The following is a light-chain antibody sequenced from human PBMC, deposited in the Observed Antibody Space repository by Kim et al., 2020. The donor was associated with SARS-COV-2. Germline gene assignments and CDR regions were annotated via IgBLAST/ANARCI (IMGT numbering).Light chain of an antibody. CDR1: QSVSSY. CDR2: DGS. CDR3: QQRSNWPPT. J-gene: IGKJ2*01. V-gene: IGKV3-11*01. Sequence: SWASGGRGNHSCRTNQSVSSYLAWYQQKPGQAPRLLIYDGSNRANGSPARFRGSGSGTDFTLTISSLEPEDFAVYYCQQRSNWPPTFGQGTKLEI.